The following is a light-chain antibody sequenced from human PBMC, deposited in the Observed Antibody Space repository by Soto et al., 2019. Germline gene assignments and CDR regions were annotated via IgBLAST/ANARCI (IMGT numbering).Light chain of an antibody. CDR3: QQRSNWPPIT. J-gene: IGKJ5*01. Sequence: EIVMTQSPATLSVSPGERATPSCRASQSVSSNLAWYQQKPGQAPRLLIYGASTRATGIPARFSGSGSGTEFTLTISSLEPEDFAVYYCQQRSNWPPITFGQGTRLEIK. CDR2: GAS. V-gene: IGKV3-15*01. CDR1: QSVSSN.